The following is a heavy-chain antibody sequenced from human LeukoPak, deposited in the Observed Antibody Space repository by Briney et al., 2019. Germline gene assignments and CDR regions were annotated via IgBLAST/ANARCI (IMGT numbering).Heavy chain of an antibody. CDR1: GGTFSSYA. CDR3: ARDRGAAARPYYYYYYMDV. J-gene: IGHJ6*03. D-gene: IGHD2-2*01. V-gene: IGHV1-69*05. CDR2: IIPILGTA. Sequence: GASVKVSCKASGGTFSSYAISWVRQAPGQGLEWMGGIIPILGTANYAQKFRGRVTITTDESTSTAYMELSSLRSEDTAVYYCARDRGAAARPYYYYYYMDVWGKGTTVTVSS.